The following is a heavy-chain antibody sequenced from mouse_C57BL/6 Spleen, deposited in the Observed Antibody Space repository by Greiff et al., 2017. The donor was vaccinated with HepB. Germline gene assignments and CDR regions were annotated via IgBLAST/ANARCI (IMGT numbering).Heavy chain of an antibody. J-gene: IGHJ2*01. CDR2: IDPSDSYT. CDR3: ATKGVLYTGYHVDY. CDR1: GYTFTSYW. V-gene: IGHV1-50*01. Sequence: QVQLKQPGAELVKPGASVKLSCKASGYTFTSYWMQWVKQRPGQGLEWIGEIDPSDSYTNYNQKFKGKATLTVDTSSSTAYMPLSSLTSEDSAVYDCATKGVLYTGYHVDYWGQGTTLTVSS. D-gene: IGHD2-2*01.